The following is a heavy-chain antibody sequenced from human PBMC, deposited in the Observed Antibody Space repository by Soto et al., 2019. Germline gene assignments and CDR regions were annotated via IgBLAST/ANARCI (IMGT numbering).Heavy chain of an antibody. CDR3: ASTSSGWYLGVDY. CDR2: ISGSGGST. D-gene: IGHD6-19*01. V-gene: IGHV3-23*01. J-gene: IGHJ4*02. Sequence: EVQLLESGGGLVQPGGSLRLSCAASGFTFSSYAMSWVRQAPGKGLEWVSAISGSGGSTYYADSVKGPFTISRDNSKNTLYLQMNSLRAEDTAVYYCASTSSGWYLGVDYWGQGTLVTVSS. CDR1: GFTFSSYA.